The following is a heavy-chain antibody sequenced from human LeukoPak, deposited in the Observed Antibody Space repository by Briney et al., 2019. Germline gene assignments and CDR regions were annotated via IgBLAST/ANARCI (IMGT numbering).Heavy chain of an antibody. V-gene: IGHV4-59*08. D-gene: IGHD3-10*01. J-gene: IGHJ6*02. CDR3: ARRQGYYGSGSYSSEMDV. CDR2: IFFSGST. CDR1: GXSISGYY. Sequence: SETLSLTCTVSGXSISGYYWNWIRQPPGKGLEWIAYIFFSGSTDYNPSLKSRVTISVDTSKNQFSLKLSSVTAADTAVYYCARRQGYYGSGSYSSEMDVWGQGTTVTVSS.